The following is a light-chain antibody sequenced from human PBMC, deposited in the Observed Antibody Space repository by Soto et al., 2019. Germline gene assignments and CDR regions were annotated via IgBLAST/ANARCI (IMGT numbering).Light chain of an antibody. CDR2: GVS. J-gene: IGKJ1*01. Sequence: EIVMTQSPATLSVSPGERATLFCRASQSVSSNLAWHQQKPGQAPRLLIYGVSTRATGIPARFSGSGSGTEFTLTISSLQSEDFALYYCQQYNNWPPTFGQGTKVEIK. CDR3: QQYNNWPPT. V-gene: IGKV3-15*01. CDR1: QSVSSN.